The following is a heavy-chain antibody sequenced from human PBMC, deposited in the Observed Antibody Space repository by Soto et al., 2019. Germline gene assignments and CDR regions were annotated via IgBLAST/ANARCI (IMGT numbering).Heavy chain of an antibody. J-gene: IGHJ4*02. D-gene: IGHD1-26*01. CDR1: GGSMSGYY. CDR2: IYYSGST. V-gene: IGHV4-59*08. CDR3: ARGSGSFDY. Sequence: QVQLQESGPGLVKPSETLSLTCAVSGGSMSGYYWSWIRQPPGKGLEWIGYIYYSGSTNYNPSLKSRVTMSVDTSKNQFSLQLNSVTSADTAVYYCARGSGSFDYWGQGTLVTVSS.